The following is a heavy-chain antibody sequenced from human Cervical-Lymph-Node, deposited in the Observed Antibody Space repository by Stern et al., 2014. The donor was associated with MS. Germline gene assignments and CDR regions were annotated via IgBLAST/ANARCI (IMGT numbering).Heavy chain of an antibody. CDR1: GFTFSTYA. Sequence: VQLLESGGGVVQPGRSLTLSCAASGFTFSTYAMSWVRQAPVKGLEWVAIISFDGNNQYYAASVKGRFSISRDNANNTLFQQLNSVRREDTAIYYCARTSLRKVRGVKYHNGLDVWGQGSTVTVS. J-gene: IGHJ6*02. V-gene: IGHV3-30*01. CDR3: ARTSLRKVRGVKYHNGLDV. CDR2: ISFDGNNQ. D-gene: IGHD3-10*01.